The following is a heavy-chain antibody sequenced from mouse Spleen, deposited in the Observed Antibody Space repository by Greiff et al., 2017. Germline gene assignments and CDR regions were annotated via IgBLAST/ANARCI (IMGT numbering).Heavy chain of an antibody. CDR3: ARDSNYLYYFDY. J-gene: IGHJ2*01. CDR1: GFTFSDYG. CDR2: ISSGSTTI. V-gene: IGHV5-17*01. D-gene: IGHD2-5*01. Sequence: EVMLVESGGGLVKPGGSLKVSCAASGFTFSDYGMHWVRQAPETGLEWVAFISSGSTTIYYADTVKGRFTISRDNAKNTLFLQMTSLRSEDTAMYYCARDSNYLYYFDYWGQGTTLTVSS.